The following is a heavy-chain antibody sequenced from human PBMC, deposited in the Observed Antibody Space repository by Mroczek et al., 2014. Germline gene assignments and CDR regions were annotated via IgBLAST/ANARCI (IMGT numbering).Heavy chain of an antibody. D-gene: IGHD4-17*01. J-gene: IGHJ5*02. CDR2: INHSGST. CDR1: GGSFSGYY. Sequence: QVQLQQWGAGLLKPSETLSLTCAVYGGSFSGYYWSWIRQPPGKGLEWIGEINHSGSTNYNPSLKSRVTISVDTSKNQFSLKLSSVTAADTAVYYCASRHFDYGRPRDWFDPWGQGTLVTVSS. CDR3: ASRHFDYGRPRDWFDP. V-gene: IGHV4-34*01.